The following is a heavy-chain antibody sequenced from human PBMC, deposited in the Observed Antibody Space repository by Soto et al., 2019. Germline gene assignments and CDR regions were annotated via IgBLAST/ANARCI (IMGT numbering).Heavy chain of an antibody. D-gene: IGHD1-26*01. Sequence: EVQLLESGGGLVQPGGSLRLSCAASGFTFSSYAMSWVRQAPGKGLEWVSAISGSGGSTYYADSVKGRFTISRENSKNTLYLQMNSLRAEDTAVYYCANAGSGSYPRDVDYWGQGTLVTFSS. CDR2: ISGSGGST. J-gene: IGHJ4*02. CDR1: GFTFSSYA. V-gene: IGHV3-23*01. CDR3: ANAGSGSYPRDVDY.